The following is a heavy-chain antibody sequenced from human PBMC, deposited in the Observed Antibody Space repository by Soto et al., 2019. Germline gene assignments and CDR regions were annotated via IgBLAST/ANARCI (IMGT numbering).Heavy chain of an antibody. CDR1: GFSFSNFG. V-gene: IGHV3-30*13. Sequence: QAQLVESGGGVVQPGRSLRLSCIVSGFSFSNFGMHWVRQAPGKGLEWVAAMSFDGSKNYYADSVKGRFTISRDVSKNRLYLQMESLIPEDTAVYFCVKDKAWSVGLVGMDVWGQGTKVIVSS. D-gene: IGHD3-3*01. CDR2: MSFDGSKN. J-gene: IGHJ6*02. CDR3: VKDKAWSVGLVGMDV.